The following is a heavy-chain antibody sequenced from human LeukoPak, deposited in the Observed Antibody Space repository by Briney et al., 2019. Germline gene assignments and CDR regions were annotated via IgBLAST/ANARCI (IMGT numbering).Heavy chain of an antibody. D-gene: IGHD3-22*01. CDR2: IYHSGNT. J-gene: IGHJ4*02. CDR1: GYSISSGYY. V-gene: IGHV4-38-2*02. CDR3: ARRRYDASGYYPSRGRYFDY. Sequence: SETLSLTCTVSGYSISSGYYWGWIRQPPGKGLEWIGSIYHSGNTYYNPSLKSRATISVDTSKNQFSLELTSVTAADTAVYYCARRRYDASGYYPSRGRYFDYWGQGTLVTVSS.